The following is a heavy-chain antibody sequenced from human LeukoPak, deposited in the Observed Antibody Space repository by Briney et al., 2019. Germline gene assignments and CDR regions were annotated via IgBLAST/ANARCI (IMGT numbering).Heavy chain of an antibody. CDR3: ARVSAVAGSHY. D-gene: IGHD6-19*01. V-gene: IGHV3-7*01. CDR1: GFTFSSYS. Sequence: GGSLRLSCAASGFTFSSYSMNWVRQAPGKGLEWVANINQDGFEKYYVDSLKGRFTISRDNAKNSLYLQMKSLRAEDTAVYYCARVSAVAGSHYWGQGTLVTVSS. J-gene: IGHJ4*02. CDR2: INQDGFEK.